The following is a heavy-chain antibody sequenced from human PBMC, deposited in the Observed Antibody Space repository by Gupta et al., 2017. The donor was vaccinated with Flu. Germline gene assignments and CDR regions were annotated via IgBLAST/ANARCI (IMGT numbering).Heavy chain of an antibody. CDR2: IKSKTYGGTT. D-gene: IGHD3-22*01. Sequence: EVQLVESGGGLVTPGGSLRLSCAASGFTFSNAWMSWVRQAPGKGLEWVGRIKSKTYGGTTDYAAPVKGRFTISRDDSKNTLYLQMNSLKTEDTAGYYCTTAFRKRYYYDSSGYRSYYFDYWGQGTLVTVSS. CDR3: TTAFRKRYYYDSSGYRSYYFDY. J-gene: IGHJ4*02. CDR1: GFTFSNAW. V-gene: IGHV3-15*01.